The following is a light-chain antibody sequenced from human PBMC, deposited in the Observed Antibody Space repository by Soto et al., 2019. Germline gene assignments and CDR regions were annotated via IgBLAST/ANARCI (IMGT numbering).Light chain of an antibody. J-gene: IGKJ4*01. Sequence: EIVLTQSPATLSLSPGERGTLSCRASQTIRTSLARYQHKPGQAPRLLIFDASRRPTGIPARFSGSGSGTDFTLTISSLEPEDFAVYYCQQRGSSLIFGGGTKVEI. CDR2: DAS. CDR1: QTIRTS. CDR3: QQRGSSLI. V-gene: IGKV3-11*01.